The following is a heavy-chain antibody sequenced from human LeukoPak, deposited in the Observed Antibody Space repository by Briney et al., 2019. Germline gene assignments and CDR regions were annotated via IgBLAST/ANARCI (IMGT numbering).Heavy chain of an antibody. CDR2: ITSSSSTK. D-gene: IGHD1-26*01. CDR1: GFTLSRYS. V-gene: IGHV3-48*01. J-gene: IGHJ3*02. Sequence: GGSLRLSCAASGFTLSRYSMNWVRQAPGKWLGWVSYITSSSSTKYYADSVKGRFTISRDNAKKSLYLQMNSLRAEDTSVYYCGEGISYYKEAVDILGQGTMVIVSS. CDR3: GEGISYYKEAVDI.